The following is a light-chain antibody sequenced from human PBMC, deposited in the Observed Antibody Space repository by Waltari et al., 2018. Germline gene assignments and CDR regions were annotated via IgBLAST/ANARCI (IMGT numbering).Light chain of an antibody. CDR3: QQLNSYPLVT. Sequence: IQLTQSPSFLSASVGDRVAIPCRASQGISSYLAWYQQKPGKAPKLLIYAASTLQSGVTSRFSGSGSGTEFTLTISSLQPEDFATYYCQQLNSYPLVTFGQGTKLEIK. J-gene: IGKJ2*01. V-gene: IGKV1-9*01. CDR2: AAS. CDR1: QGISSY.